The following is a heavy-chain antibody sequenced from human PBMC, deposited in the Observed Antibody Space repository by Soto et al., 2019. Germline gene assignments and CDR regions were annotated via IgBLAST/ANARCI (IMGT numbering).Heavy chain of an antibody. CDR3: ARDRIEAAGTPRFNYYYGMDV. CDR2: IYGGLTT. CDR1: GFTVSSTY. J-gene: IGHJ6*02. Sequence: EVQLVESGGGLIQPGGSLRLSCAASGFTVSSTYMTWVRQAPGKGLEWVSVIYGGLTTSYADSVKGRFTISRDNSKNTVFRQMNSLRGEDTAVYYCARDRIEAAGTPRFNYYYGMDVWGQGTTVTVSS. D-gene: IGHD6-13*01. V-gene: IGHV3-53*01.